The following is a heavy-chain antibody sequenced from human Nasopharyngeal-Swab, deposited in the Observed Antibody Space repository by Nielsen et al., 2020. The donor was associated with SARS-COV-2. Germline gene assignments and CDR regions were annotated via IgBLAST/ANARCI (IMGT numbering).Heavy chain of an antibody. V-gene: IGHV4-34*01. CDR2: INHSGST. Sequence: SETLSLTCAVYGGSLSGYYWSWIRQPPGKGLEWIGEINHSGSTNYNPSLKSRVTISVDTSKNQFSLKLSSVTAADTAVYYCARGRRIVVVPAAIPGHYNWFDPRGQGTLVTVSS. J-gene: IGHJ5*02. D-gene: IGHD2-2*01. CDR1: GGSLSGYY. CDR3: ARGRRIVVVPAAIPGHYNWFDP.